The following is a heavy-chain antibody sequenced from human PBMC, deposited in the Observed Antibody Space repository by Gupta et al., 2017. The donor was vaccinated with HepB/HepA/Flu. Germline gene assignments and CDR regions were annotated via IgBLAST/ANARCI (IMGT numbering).Heavy chain of an antibody. J-gene: IGHJ4*02. CDR1: EFPFSHYE. CDR2: ITASGHAT. CDR3: AREIPTSYGDCNDC. D-gene: IGHD2-21*02. V-gene: IGHV3-48*03. Sequence: EVQLVESGGGLVQPGGSLRLSCAASEFPFSHYEMNWVRQAPGKGLEWVSYITASGHATRYAESVKGRFTISRDNANNLLYLQMNNLRADDTAIYYCAREIPTSYGDCNDCWGQGTLVAVSS.